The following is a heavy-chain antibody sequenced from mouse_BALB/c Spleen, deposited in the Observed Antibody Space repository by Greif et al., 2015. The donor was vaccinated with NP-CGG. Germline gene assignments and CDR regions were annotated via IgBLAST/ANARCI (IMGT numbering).Heavy chain of an antibody. J-gene: IGHJ2*01. D-gene: IGHD1-1*01. V-gene: IGHV5-12-1*01. CDR1: GFAFSSYD. CDR3: ARHYYGSNY. Sequence: EVKLVESGGGLVKPGGSLKLSCAASGFAFSSYDMSWVRQTPEKRLELVAYISSGGGSTYYPDTVKGRFTISRDNAKNTLYLQMSSLKSEDTAMYYCARHYYGSNYWGQGTTLTVSS. CDR2: ISSGGGST.